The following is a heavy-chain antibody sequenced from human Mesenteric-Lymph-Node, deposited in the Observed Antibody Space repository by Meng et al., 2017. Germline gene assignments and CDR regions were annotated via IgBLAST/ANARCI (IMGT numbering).Heavy chain of an antibody. V-gene: IGHV4-39*07. D-gene: IGHD3-22*01. CDR1: GGSISSSSCY. CDR3: ASSDYYRSDY. J-gene: IGHJ4*02. Sequence: LQRPGSGPGLVKASETLSLTCTVSGGSISSSSCYWGWIRQPPGKGLEWIGNIYYSGTTYYNPSLKSRVTISVDTSKNQLSLKLNSVTAADTAVYYCASSDYYRSDYWGQGTLVTVSS. CDR2: IYYSGTT.